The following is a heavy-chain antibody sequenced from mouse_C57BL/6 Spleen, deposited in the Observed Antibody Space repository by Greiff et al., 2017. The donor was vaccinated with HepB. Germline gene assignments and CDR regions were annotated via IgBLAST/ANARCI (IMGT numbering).Heavy chain of an antibody. CDR1: GYTFTGYW. CDR2: ILPGSGST. J-gene: IGHJ3*01. CDR3: ARSTYYYGSSYVGFAY. D-gene: IGHD1-1*01. Sequence: QVQLQQSGAELMKPGASVKLSCKATGYTFTGYWIEWVKQRPGHGLEWIGEILPGSGSTNYNEKFKGKATFTAATSSNTAYMPLSSLTTEDSAIYYCARSTYYYGSSYVGFAYWGQGTLVTVSA. V-gene: IGHV1-9*01.